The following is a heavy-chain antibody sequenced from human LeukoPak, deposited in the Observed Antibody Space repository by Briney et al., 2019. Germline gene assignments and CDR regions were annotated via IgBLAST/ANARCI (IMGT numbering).Heavy chain of an antibody. J-gene: IGHJ6*03. CDR3: ARRDYLDHFYYIDV. D-gene: IGHD3-10*01. V-gene: IGHV4-59*12. Sequence: SETLSLTCTVSGVSISDYYWSWIRQPPGKGLEWIAYIYNNGSTNYNPSLKSRVTISVDTSKNHFSLKLSSVTAADTAVYYCARRDYLDHFYYIDVWDKGNTVTVSS. CDR2: IYNNGST. CDR1: GVSISDYY.